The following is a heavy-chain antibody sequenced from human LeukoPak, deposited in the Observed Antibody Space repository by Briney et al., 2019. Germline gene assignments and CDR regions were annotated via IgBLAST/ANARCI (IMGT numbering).Heavy chain of an antibody. CDR1: GFSCSSYA. D-gene: IGHD2-8*02. Sequence: AGSVRVSCAASGFSCSSYALNWVGQAPGPGLDWVSGISGSGDVTYYADSVGGRLTISRDNAKNTLYLQMNSLIVEDTAIYYCTKGATLVPQGDFEYWGQGTLVTVSS. CDR3: TKGATLVPQGDFEY. CDR2: ISGSGDVT. V-gene: IGHV3-23*01. J-gene: IGHJ4*02.